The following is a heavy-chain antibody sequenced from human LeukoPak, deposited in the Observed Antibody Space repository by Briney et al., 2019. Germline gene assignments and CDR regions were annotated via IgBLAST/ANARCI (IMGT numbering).Heavy chain of an antibody. D-gene: IGHD3-22*01. J-gene: IGHJ4*02. V-gene: IGHV4-59*01. CDR1: GGSISSYY. CDR3: ASHTGIYYELDY. Sequence: SETLSLTCTVSGGSISSYYWSWIRQPPGKGLEWIGYIYYSGITNYNPSLKSRVTISVDTSKNQFSLKLSSVTAADTAVYYCASHTGIYYELDYWGQGTLVTVSS. CDR2: IYYSGIT.